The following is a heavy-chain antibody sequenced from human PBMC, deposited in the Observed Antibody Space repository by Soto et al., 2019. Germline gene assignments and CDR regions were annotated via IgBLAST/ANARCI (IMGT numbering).Heavy chain of an antibody. Sequence: QAQVVQSGAEVRKPGSSVKLSCKASEGTFNSYAIAWVRQAPGQGLEWMGGIIPYYNTLNYAQKLQDRVTITADDSTNTVYMELSSLSSDDTAVYFCASGATRWYPYYCGSCVQGSLVTVSS. J-gene: IGHJ4*02. CDR3: ASGATRWYPYYCGS. D-gene: IGHD6-13*01. CDR1: EGTFNSYA. V-gene: IGHV1-69*01. CDR2: IIPYYNTL.